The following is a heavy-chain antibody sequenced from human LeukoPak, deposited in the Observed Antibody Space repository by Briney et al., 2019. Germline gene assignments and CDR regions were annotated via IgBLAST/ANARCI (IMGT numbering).Heavy chain of an antibody. CDR2: ISWDGGST. CDR3: ATTGGVTTFFHNYMDV. Sequence: GGSLRLSCAASGFTFDDYAMHWVRQAPGKGLEWVSLISWDGGSTYYADSVKGRFTISRDNSKNSLYLQMNSLRAEDTAVYYCATTGGVTTFFHNYMDVWGKGTTVTISS. D-gene: IGHD4-17*01. J-gene: IGHJ6*03. CDR1: GFTFDDYA. V-gene: IGHV3-43D*03.